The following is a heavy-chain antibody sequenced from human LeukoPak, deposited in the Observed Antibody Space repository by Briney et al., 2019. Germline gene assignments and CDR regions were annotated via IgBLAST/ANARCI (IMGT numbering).Heavy chain of an antibody. CDR3: AKNEGYRLLSHSDY. V-gene: IGHV3-23*01. CDR2: ISGSGGST. D-gene: IGHD2-2*01. CDR1: GFTFSSYA. J-gene: IGHJ4*02. Sequence: GGSLRLSCAASGFTFSSYAMSWVRQAPGKGLEWVSAISGSGGSTYYADSVKGRFTISRDNSKNTLYLQMNSLRAEDTAVYYCAKNEGYRLLSHSDYWGQGTLVTVSS.